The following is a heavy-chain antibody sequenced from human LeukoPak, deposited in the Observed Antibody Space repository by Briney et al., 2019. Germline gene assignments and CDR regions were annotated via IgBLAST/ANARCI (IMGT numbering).Heavy chain of an antibody. Sequence: PGETLRLSCAASGFTFSSHGMNWVRQAPGKGLEWVSGITSRGGNRTKADSVKGRFTFHRDSSKNTLYLQFNSLRPEETALYYCARAVAAILNGLDFWGQGTMVTVSS. V-gene: IGHV3-23*01. CDR3: ARAVAAILNGLDF. J-gene: IGHJ3*01. CDR1: GFTFSSHG. D-gene: IGHD2-21*02. CDR2: ITSRGGNR.